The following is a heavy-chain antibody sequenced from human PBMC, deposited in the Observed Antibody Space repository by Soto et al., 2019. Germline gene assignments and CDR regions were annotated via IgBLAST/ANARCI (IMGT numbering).Heavy chain of an antibody. J-gene: IGHJ2*01. CDR1: GFSLSNARMG. Sequence: QVTLKESGPVPVKPTETLTLTCTVSGFSLSNARMGVSWIRQPPGKALEWLAHIFSNDEKSYSTSLRSRLTISRDTSKSQVVLTMTNMDPVDTDTYYCARFQTGTYWYFDLWGRGTLVTVSS. CDR3: ARFQTGTYWYFDL. D-gene: IGHD1-1*01. CDR2: IFSNDEK. V-gene: IGHV2-26*01.